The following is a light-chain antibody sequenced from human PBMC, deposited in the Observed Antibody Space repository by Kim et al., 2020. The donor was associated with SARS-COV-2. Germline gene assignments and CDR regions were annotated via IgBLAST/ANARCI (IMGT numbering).Light chain of an antibody. V-gene: IGLV2-14*03. CDR3: SSYISSSTNYV. CDR1: RSDVGGYNY. Sequence: QSITISCTGTRSDVGGYNYVSWYQQHPGKAPKLMIYDVNNRPSGVSKRFSGSKSGNTASLTISGLQAEDEADYYCSSYISSSTNYVFGSGTKVTVL. J-gene: IGLJ1*01. CDR2: DVN.